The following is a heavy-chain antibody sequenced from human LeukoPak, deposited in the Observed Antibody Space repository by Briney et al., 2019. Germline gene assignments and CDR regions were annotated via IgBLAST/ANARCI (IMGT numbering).Heavy chain of an antibody. CDR1: GYTFTSYA. CDR3: ARRVVVVVAADFDY. J-gene: IGHJ4*02. CDR2: ISAYNGNT. V-gene: IGHV1-18*01. D-gene: IGHD2-15*01. Sequence: ASVKVSCKASGYTFTSYAMNWVRQTPGQGLEGMGWISAYNGNTNYAQKLQGRVTMTTDTSTSTAYMELRSLRSDDTAVYYCARRVVVVVAADFDYWGQGTLVTVSS.